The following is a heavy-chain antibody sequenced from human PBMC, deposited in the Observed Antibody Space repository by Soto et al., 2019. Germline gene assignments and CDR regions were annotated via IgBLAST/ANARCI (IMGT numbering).Heavy chain of an antibody. CDR1: GFTFSTYS. V-gene: IGHV3-48*01. Sequence: EVQLVESGGGLVQPGGSLRLSCAASGFTFSTYSINWVRQAPGKGLEWVSYISSSTRIIYFADSVKGRFTISRDNAKNSLYLQMNSLRAEDTAVYYCARDLTIYGGAFDIWGQGTMVTVSS. CDR3: ARDLTIYGGAFDI. CDR2: ISSSTRII. D-gene: IGHD3-10*01. J-gene: IGHJ3*02.